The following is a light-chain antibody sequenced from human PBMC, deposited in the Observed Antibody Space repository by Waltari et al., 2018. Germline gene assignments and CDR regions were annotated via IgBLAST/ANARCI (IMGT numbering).Light chain of an antibody. CDR3: QQFNSYPRT. Sequence: DIQLTQSPSFLSASVGDGVTITCPASQGISSYLAWYQQKPGKAPKLLIYAASTLQSGVPSRFSGSGSGTEFTLTISSLQPEDFATYYCQQFNSYPRTFGQGTKLEIK. CDR1: QGISSY. J-gene: IGKJ2*01. CDR2: AAS. V-gene: IGKV1-9*01.